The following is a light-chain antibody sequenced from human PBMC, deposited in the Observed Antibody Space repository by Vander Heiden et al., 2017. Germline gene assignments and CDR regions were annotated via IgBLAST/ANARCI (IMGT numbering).Light chain of an antibody. V-gene: IGLV1-44*01. Sequence: QPVLTQPPSASGNPGQTVTISCYGSRYNIGSYTVNWYQQVPGTAPRLLIFKTNQRPSGVPDRFFGSKSGASASLAISGLQSGDEATYYCAAWDDNLSGVLFGGGTKMSVL. CDR1: RYNIGSYT. J-gene: IGLJ2*01. CDR2: KTN. CDR3: AAWDDNLSGVL.